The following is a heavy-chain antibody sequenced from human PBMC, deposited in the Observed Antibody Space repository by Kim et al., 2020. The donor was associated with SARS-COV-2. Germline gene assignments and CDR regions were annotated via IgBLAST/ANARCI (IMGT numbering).Heavy chain of an antibody. CDR1: GGSFSGYY. J-gene: IGHJ4*01. D-gene: IGHD1-1*01. CDR2: INHSANT. Sequence: SETLSLTCAVYGGSFSGYYWSWIRQPPGEGLEWIGDINHSANTIYNPSFKSRVTISVDTSKNHFSLTLSSVTAADTAVYYCARERPLNRDNSTHPRGFD. V-gene: IGHV4-34*01. CDR3: ARERPLNRDNSTHPRGFD.